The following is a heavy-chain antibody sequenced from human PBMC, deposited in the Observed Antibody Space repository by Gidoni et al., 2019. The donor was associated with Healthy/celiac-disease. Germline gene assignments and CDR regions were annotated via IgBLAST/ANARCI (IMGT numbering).Heavy chain of an antibody. Sequence: QVQLQESGPGLVKPSQTLSLTCPVSGGSISSGGYYWSWIRQHPGKGLEWIGYIYYSGSTYYNPSLKSRVTISVDTSKNQFSLKLSSVTAADTAVYYCAGGDYYDSSGYYYVGNYWGQGTLVTVSS. CDR2: IYYSGST. CDR1: GGSISSGGYY. CDR3: AGGDYYDSSGYYYVGNY. V-gene: IGHV4-31*03. J-gene: IGHJ4*02. D-gene: IGHD3-22*01.